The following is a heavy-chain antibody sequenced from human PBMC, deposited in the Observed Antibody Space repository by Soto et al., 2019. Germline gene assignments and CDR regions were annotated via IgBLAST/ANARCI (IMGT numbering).Heavy chain of an antibody. CDR3: ATVGRGWGQVNDFDI. CDR1: GYTLTELS. J-gene: IGHJ3*02. CDR2: FDPEDGET. D-gene: IGHD3-10*01. V-gene: IGHV1-24*01. Sequence: ASVKVSCKVSGYTLTELSMHWVRQAPGKGLEWMGGFDPEDGETIYAQKFQGRVTMTEDTSTDTAYMELSSLRSEDTAVYYCATVGRGWGQVNDFDIWGQGTMVTVSS.